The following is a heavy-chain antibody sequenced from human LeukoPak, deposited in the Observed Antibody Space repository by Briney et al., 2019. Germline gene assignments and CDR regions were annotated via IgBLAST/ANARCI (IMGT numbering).Heavy chain of an antibody. J-gene: IGHJ3*02. CDR2: INSDGSGT. Sequence: GGSLRLSCAASGFTFNSYWMHWVRQAPGKGLVWVSRINSDGSGTNDADFVKGRFTISRDNSKNTLYLQVNSLRADDTAMYYCARDRLTNDAFDIWGQGTMVTVSS. CDR3: ARDRLTNDAFDI. V-gene: IGHV3-74*01. CDR1: GFTFNSYW. D-gene: IGHD2-8*01.